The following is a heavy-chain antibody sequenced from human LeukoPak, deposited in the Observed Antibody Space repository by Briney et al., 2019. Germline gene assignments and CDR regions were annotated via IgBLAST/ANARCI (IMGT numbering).Heavy chain of an antibody. Sequence: GGSLRLSCEASGVTFNSYVLSWVRQAPGKGPEWVSGISGSGSGTYYADSVKGRFAISRDNSKNTLYLQMNSLRVEDTAVYYCVQEGPRGLAFDIWGQGTKVTVSS. CDR2: ISGSGSGT. CDR1: GVTFNSYV. J-gene: IGHJ3*02. V-gene: IGHV3-23*01. CDR3: VQEGPRGLAFDI.